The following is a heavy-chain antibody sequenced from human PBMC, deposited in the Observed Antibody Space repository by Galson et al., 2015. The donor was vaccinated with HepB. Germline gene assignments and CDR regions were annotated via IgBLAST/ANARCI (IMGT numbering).Heavy chain of an antibody. CDR1: GGSISSYY. Sequence: ETLSLTCTVSGGSISSYYWSWIRQPAGKGLEWIGRIYTSGSTNYNPSLKSRVTMSVDTSKNQFSLKLSSVTAADTAVYYCARIGLDDCSSTSCYEGYYYYYGMDVWGQGTTVTVSS. J-gene: IGHJ6*02. D-gene: IGHD2-2*01. V-gene: IGHV4-4*07. CDR2: IYTSGST. CDR3: ARIGLDDCSSTSCYEGYYYYYGMDV.